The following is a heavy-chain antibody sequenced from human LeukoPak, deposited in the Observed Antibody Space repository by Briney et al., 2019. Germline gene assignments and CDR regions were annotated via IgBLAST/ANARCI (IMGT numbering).Heavy chain of an antibody. CDR1: GESFSGYY. D-gene: IGHD1-26*01. Sequence: SETLSLTCAVSGESFSGYYWSWFSQPPGKGLEWIGEINHSGSTNYNPSLTSRATISVDASKNQFYLRMTSVIAADTAIYYCAKGRWEVPYYWGQGTLVFVSS. V-gene: IGHV4-34*01. J-gene: IGHJ4*02. CDR2: INHSGST. CDR3: AKGRWEVPYY.